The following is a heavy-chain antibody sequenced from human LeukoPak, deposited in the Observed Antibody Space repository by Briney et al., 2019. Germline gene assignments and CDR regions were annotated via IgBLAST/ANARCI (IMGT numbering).Heavy chain of an antibody. CDR3: AKERTSEGYFDY. D-gene: IGHD1-1*01. Sequence: GGSLRLSCAASGFXFSSYGIHWVRQAPGKGLEWVAVIWYDGSNKYYADSVKGRFTISRDNSKNTLYLQMNSLRAEDTAVYYCAKERTSEGYFDYWGQGTLVTVSS. CDR2: IWYDGSNK. V-gene: IGHV3-33*06. J-gene: IGHJ4*02. CDR1: GFXFSSYG.